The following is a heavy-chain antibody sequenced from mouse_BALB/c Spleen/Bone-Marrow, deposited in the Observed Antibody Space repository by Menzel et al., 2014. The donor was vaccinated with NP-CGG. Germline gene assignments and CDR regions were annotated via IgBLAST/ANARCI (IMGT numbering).Heavy chain of an antibody. Sequence: DVKLVESGGGLVQPGGSWKLSCAASGFTFSSFGIHWVRQAPEKGLEWVAYISSGSSTIYYADTVKGRFTISRDNPKNTLFLQMTSLRSEDTAMYYCARSGYGDYYAMDYWGQGTSVTVSS. CDR1: GFTFSSFG. J-gene: IGHJ4*01. CDR3: ARSGYGDYYAMDY. CDR2: ISSGSSTI. D-gene: IGHD2-10*02. V-gene: IGHV5-17*02.